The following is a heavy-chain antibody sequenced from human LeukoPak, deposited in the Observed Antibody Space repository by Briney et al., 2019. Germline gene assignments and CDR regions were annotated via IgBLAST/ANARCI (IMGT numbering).Heavy chain of an antibody. J-gene: IGHJ4*02. Sequence: GGSLRLSCAASGFTVSSNYMSWVRQVPGKGLVWVSHIYSDGSSTGYADSVKGRFTISRDNAKNTLYLQMNSLRAEDTAVYYCPRATGGASDYWGQGTLVTVSS. CDR2: IYSDGSST. D-gene: IGHD3-16*01. CDR3: PRATGGASDY. CDR1: GFTVSSNY. V-gene: IGHV3-74*01.